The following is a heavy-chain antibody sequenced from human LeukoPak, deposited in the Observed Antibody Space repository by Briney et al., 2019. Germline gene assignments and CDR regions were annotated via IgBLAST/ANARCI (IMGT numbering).Heavy chain of an antibody. D-gene: IGHD6-6*01. J-gene: IGHJ5*02. V-gene: IGHV1-2*02. CDR1: GYTFTGYY. CDR3: ARAGGVAARGVKWFDP. CDR2: INPNSGGT. Sequence: PGASVKVSCKASGYTFTGYYMHWVRQAPGQGLEWMGWINPNSGGTNYAQKFQGRVTMTRDTSISTAYMELSRLRSDDTAVYYCARAGGVAARGVKWFDPWGQGTLVTVSS.